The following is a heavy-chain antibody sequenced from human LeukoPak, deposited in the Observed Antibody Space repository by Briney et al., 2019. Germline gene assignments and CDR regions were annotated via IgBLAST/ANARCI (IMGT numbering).Heavy chain of an antibody. CDR3: AKDIRGYSYGYVFDY. V-gene: IGHV3-23*01. Sequence: GSLRLSCAASGFTFGSYALSWVRQAPGKGLEWVSAISGSGGSTYYADSVKGRFTISRDNAKNSLYLQMNSLRAEDTALYYCAKDIRGYSYGYVFDYWGQGTLVTVSS. J-gene: IGHJ4*02. CDR2: ISGSGGST. D-gene: IGHD5-18*01. CDR1: GFTFGSYA.